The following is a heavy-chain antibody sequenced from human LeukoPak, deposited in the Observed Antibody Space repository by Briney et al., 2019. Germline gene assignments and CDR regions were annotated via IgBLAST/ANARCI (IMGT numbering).Heavy chain of an antibody. V-gene: IGHV3-23*01. CDR1: GFTFSSYG. CDR2: ISGSGGST. D-gene: IGHD6-13*01. J-gene: IGHJ4*02. CDR3: ANIAAAENGSSGY. Sequence: GGSLRLSCAASGFTFSSYGMSWVRQAPGKGLEWVSAISGSGGSTYYADSVKGRFTISRDNSKNTLYLQMNSLRAEDTAVYYCANIAAAENGSSGYWGQGTLVTVSS.